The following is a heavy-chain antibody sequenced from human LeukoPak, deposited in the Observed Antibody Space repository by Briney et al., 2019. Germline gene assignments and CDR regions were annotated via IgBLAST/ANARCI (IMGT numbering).Heavy chain of an antibody. Sequence: GGSLRLSCAASGFTFSSYGMSWVRQAPGKGLEWVSAISGSGGSTYYADSVKGRFTISRDNSKNTLYLQMNSLRAEDTAVYYCARDLNLWTYFDYGGQGTLVTVTS. J-gene: IGHJ4*02. V-gene: IGHV3-23*01. CDR2: ISGSGGST. D-gene: IGHD3/OR15-3a*01. CDR3: ARDLNLWTYFDY. CDR1: GFTFSSYG.